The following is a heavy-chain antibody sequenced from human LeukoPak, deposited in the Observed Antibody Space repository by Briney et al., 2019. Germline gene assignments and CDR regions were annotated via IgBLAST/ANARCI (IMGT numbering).Heavy chain of an antibody. CDR3: ATLVSTRYYFDY. J-gene: IGHJ4*02. CDR2: IYTSGTS. Sequence: SETLSLTCTVSGGSISSGSYDWYWLRQPAGKGLEWIGHIYTSGTSNYNPSLRSRVTISVDTSKNQFSLKLTSVTAADTAVYFCATLVSTRYYFDYWGQGTLVTVSS. CDR1: GGSISSGSYD. V-gene: IGHV4-61*09. D-gene: IGHD5/OR15-5a*01.